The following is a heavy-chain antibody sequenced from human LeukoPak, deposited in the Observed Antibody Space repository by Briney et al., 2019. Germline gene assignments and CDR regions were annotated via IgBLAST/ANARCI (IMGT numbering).Heavy chain of an antibody. CDR3: ARESYYDSSGYSHDAFDI. CDR2: IYYSGNT. Sequence: SETLSLTCTVSGGSISSSSYYWGWIRQPPGKGLEWIGNIYYSGNTYYSPSLKSRVTISVDTSKNQFSLNLSSVTAADTAVYYCARESYYDSSGYSHDAFDIWGQGTMVTVSS. CDR1: GGSISSSSYY. D-gene: IGHD3-22*01. V-gene: IGHV4-39*07. J-gene: IGHJ3*02.